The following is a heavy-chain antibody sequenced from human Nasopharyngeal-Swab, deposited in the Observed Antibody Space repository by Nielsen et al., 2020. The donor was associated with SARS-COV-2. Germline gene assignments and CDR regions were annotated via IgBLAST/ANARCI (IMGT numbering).Heavy chain of an antibody. CDR3: ARGGGGGYGDYYYYGMDV. CDR1: GFTFSSYE. V-gene: IGHV3-48*03. J-gene: IGHJ6*02. CDR2: ISSSGSTI. Sequence: GGSLRLSCAASGFTFSSYEMNWVRQAPGKGLEWVSYISSSGSTIYYADSVKGRFTISRDNAKNSLYLQMNSPRAEDTAVYYCARGGGGGYGDYYYYGMDVWGQGTTVTVSS. D-gene: IGHD1-26*01.